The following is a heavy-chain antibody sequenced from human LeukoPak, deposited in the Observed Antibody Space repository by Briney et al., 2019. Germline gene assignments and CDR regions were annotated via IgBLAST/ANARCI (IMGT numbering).Heavy chain of an antibody. CDR1: GFTFSSYS. Sequence: PGGSLRLSCAASGFTFSSYSMNWVRQAPGKGLEWVSSISSSSSYIYYADSVKGRFTISRDNAKNSLYLQMNSLRAEDTAVYYCARDPRGEQLVRTEYYFDYWGQGTLVTVSS. CDR2: ISSSSSYI. V-gene: IGHV3-21*01. CDR3: ARDPRGEQLVRTEYYFDY. D-gene: IGHD6-6*01. J-gene: IGHJ4*02.